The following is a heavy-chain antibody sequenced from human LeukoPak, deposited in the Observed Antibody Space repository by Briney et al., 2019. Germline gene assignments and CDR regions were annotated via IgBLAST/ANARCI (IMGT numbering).Heavy chain of an antibody. CDR1: GFTFSNYG. CDR3: ARDITFGGVIVTPFDY. J-gene: IGHJ4*02. Sequence: GGSLRLSCAASGFTFSNYGMHWVRQAPGKGLEWVTLISYDGSNKYYADSVKGRFTISRDNSKNTLYLQMNSLRAEDTAVYYCARDITFGGVIVTPFDYWGQGTLVTVSS. V-gene: IGHV3-30*03. CDR2: ISYDGSNK. D-gene: IGHD3-16*02.